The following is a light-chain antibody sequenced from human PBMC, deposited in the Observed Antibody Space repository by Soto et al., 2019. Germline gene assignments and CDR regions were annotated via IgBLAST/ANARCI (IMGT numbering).Light chain of an antibody. CDR3: QQYNNWPPLIT. V-gene: IGKV3-15*01. CDR1: QSVSSN. J-gene: IGKJ3*01. CDR2: GAS. Sequence: EIVMTQSPATLSVSPGERATLSCRASQSVSSNLAWYQQKPGQAPRLLIYGASTRATGIPARFSGSGSGTEFTLTISSLQSEDFAVYCCQQYNNWPPLITFGPGTKVDIK.